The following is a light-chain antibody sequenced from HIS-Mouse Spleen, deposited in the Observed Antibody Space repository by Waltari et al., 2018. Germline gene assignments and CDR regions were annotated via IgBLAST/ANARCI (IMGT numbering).Light chain of an antibody. CDR3: YSTDSSGNHRV. V-gene: IGLV3-10*01. Sequence: SYELTQPPSVSVSPGQTARITGSGDALPKQYAYWYQQKSGQAPWLGIYEDSKRPSGIPERFSGSSSGTMATLTISGAQVEDEADYYCYSTDSSGNHRVFGGGTKLTVL. CDR1: ALPKQY. CDR2: EDS. J-gene: IGLJ2*01.